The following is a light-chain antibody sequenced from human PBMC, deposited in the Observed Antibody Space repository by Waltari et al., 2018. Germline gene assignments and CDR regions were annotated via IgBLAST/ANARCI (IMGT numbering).Light chain of an antibody. CDR2: EAS. CDR1: ESLLRSDGKTD. V-gene: IGKV2D-29*01. J-gene: IGKJ4*01. Sequence: VVTQAPLSMSVTPGQPASMSCKPIESLLRSDGKTDLNWSLHKPGQPPRLLIYEASKRFSGVPDRFSGSGSGTDFTLRISRVEAEDVGVYYCMQTLRLPSFSFGGGTKVEIK. CDR3: MQTLRLPSFS.